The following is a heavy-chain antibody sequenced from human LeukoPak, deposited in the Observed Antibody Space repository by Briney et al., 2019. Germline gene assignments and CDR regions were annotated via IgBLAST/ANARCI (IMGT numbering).Heavy chain of an antibody. V-gene: IGHV3-23*01. Sequence: GGSLRLSCAASGFTFSSYAMTWVRQAPGKGLEWVSTISGSGGGTYYADSVKGRFTIFRDNFKNTLYLQVNGLRAEETAVYYCAKDLRDRSWYYFDYWGQGTLVTVSS. J-gene: IGHJ4*02. CDR3: AKDLRDRSWYYFDY. CDR1: GFTFSSYA. D-gene: IGHD6-13*01. CDR2: ISGSGGGT.